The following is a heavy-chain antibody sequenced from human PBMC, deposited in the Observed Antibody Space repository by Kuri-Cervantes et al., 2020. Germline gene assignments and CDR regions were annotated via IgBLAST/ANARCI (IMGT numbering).Heavy chain of an antibody. CDR1: GFTFSSYA. D-gene: IGHD1-26*01. V-gene: IGHV3-23*01. J-gene: IGHJ4*02. CDR3: AKDFDRGISGS. Sequence: GESLKISCAASGFTFSSYAMSWVRQAPGKGLEWVSAISGSGGSTYYADSVKGRFTISRDNSKNTLYLQMNNLRAEDTAVYYCAKDFDRGISGSWGQGTLVTVSS. CDR2: ISGSGGST.